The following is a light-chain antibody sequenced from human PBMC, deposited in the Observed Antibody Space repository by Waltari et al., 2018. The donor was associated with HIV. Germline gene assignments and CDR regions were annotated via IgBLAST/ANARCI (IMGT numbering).Light chain of an antibody. V-gene: IGLV1-47*01. CDR3: EAWDDRLGGPV. CDR2: RNS. Sequence: QSVLTQPPSASETPGQRVTISCSGSISKIGTNFVYWYQQLPGTAPKVLIYRNSQRPSGVPDRFSGSKSGTSASLAISGLRSEDEADYYCEAWDDRLGGPVFGGGTRLTVL. J-gene: IGLJ2*01. CDR1: ISKIGTNF.